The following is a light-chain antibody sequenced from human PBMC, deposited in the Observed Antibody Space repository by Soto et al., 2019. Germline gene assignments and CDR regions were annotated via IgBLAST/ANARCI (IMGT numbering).Light chain of an antibody. CDR2: DVN. CDR3: SSYTDSSTLVV. V-gene: IGLV2-14*01. Sequence: QSALTQRASVSGSPGQSITISCAGTSSDVGGYNSVSWYQQHPGKAPKLMIFDVNNRPSGVSNRFSGSKSDNTASLTISGLQSEDEADYYCSSYTDSSTLVVFGGGTKVTVL. CDR1: SSDVGGYNS. J-gene: IGLJ2*01.